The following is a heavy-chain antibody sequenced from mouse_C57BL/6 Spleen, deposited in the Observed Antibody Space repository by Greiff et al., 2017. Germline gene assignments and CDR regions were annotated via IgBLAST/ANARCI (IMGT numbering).Heavy chain of an antibody. V-gene: IGHV5-17*01. CDR2: ISSGSSTI. CDR1: GFTFSDYG. D-gene: IGHD2-1*01. J-gene: IGHJ3*01. Sequence: DVKLVESGGGLVKPGGSLKLSCAASGFTFSDYGMHWVRQAPEKGLEWVAYISSGSSTIYYADTVKGRFTISRDNAKNTLFLQMTSLRSEDTAMYYCATYGNYPFAYWGQGTLVTVSA. CDR3: ATYGNYPFAY.